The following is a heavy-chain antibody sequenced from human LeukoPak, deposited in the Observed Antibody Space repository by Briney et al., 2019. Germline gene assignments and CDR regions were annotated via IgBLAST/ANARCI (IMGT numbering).Heavy chain of an antibody. CDR2: INPHSGGT. D-gene: IGHD3-10*01. Sequence: ASVKVSCKASGYTFTDYYMHWVRQAPGQGLEWMGWINPHSGGTDHAQKFQGRVTMTRDTSISTAYMELSRLRSDDTAVYYCATDLRITMVRGVIFGDSWGQGTLVTVSS. CDR1: GYTFTDYY. CDR3: ATDLRITMVRGVIFGDS. J-gene: IGHJ4*02. V-gene: IGHV1-2*02.